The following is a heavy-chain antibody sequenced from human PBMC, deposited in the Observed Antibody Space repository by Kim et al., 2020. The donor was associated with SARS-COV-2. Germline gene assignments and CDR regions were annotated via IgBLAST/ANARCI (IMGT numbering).Heavy chain of an antibody. J-gene: IGHJ4*02. V-gene: IGHV4-4*02. CDR3: ARDFYGLDFWSGLDY. D-gene: IGHD3-3*01. Sequence: PSLKSRVTISVDKSKTPFSLKLSSVTAADTAVYYCARDFYGLDFWSGLDYWGQGTLVTVSS.